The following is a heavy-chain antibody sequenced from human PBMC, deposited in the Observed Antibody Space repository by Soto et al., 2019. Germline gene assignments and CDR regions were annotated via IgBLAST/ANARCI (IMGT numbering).Heavy chain of an antibody. CDR3: ARDRQTTVTTTDNYYYGMDV. CDR1: GDSVSSNSAA. V-gene: IGHV6-1*01. CDR2: TYYRSKWYN. Sequence: PSQTLSLTCAISGDSVSSNSAAWNWIRQSPSRGLEWLGRTYYRSKWYNDYAVSVKSRITINPDTSKNQFSLKLISVTAADTAVYYCARDRQTTVTTTDNYYYGMDVWGQGTTVTVSS. D-gene: IGHD4-17*01. J-gene: IGHJ6*02.